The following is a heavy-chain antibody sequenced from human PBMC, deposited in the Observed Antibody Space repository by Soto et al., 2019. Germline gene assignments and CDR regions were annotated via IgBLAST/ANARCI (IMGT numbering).Heavy chain of an antibody. J-gene: IGHJ4*02. CDR3: AREHSSSWRFDY. V-gene: IGHV1-8*01. Sequence: QVQLVQSGAEVKNPGASVKVSCKASGYTFTSYDINWVRQATGQGLEWMGWMNPNTGNTGYAQKFQGRVTMTRNTSISTAYMEQSSLRSEDTAVYFCAREHSSSWRFDYWGQGTLVTVSS. CDR1: GYTFTSYD. D-gene: IGHD6-13*01. CDR2: MNPNTGNT.